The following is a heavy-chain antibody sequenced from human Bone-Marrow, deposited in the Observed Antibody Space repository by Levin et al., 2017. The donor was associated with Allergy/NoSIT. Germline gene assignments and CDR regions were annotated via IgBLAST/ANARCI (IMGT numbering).Heavy chain of an antibody. CDR2: FYQTGNT. CDR3: ARGLDVLLWFGELSGAFDL. CDR1: GYSIRSGYF. J-gene: IGHJ3*01. D-gene: IGHD3-10*01. Sequence: PSETLSLTCTVSGYSIRSGYFWGWIRQPPGRGLEWIGSFYQTGNTYYNPSLQSRVTVSLDTSKNQFSLKLKSVTAADTAVYYCARGLDVLLWFGELSGAFDLWGQGTAVTVSS. V-gene: IGHV4-38-2*02.